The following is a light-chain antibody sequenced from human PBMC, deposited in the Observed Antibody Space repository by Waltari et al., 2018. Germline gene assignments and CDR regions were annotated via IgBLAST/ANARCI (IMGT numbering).Light chain of an antibody. CDR2: GGS. V-gene: IGKV3-15*01. Sequence: EIAMTQSPATLSVSTGDRATLSCRTSQSVNSNLAWYQQRPGQHPRLLIYGGSTRAPGIPGRFRGSGSGTEFTLTISRLQSEDFAVYYCQQYDNWLPYTFGQGTKVDMK. CDR3: QQYDNWLPYT. J-gene: IGKJ2*01. CDR1: QSVNSN.